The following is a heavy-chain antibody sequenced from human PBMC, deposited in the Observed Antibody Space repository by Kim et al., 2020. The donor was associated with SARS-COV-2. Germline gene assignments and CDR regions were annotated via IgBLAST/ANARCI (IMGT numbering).Heavy chain of an antibody. J-gene: IGHJ4*02. Sequence: YADSVRGRCTITRDNSRNTLYLHINSRRAEDTALYYGAKSYDSSGRYYDYWGQGTPVTVSS. CDR3: AKSYDSSGRYYDY. V-gene: IGHV3-23*01. D-gene: IGHD3-22*01.